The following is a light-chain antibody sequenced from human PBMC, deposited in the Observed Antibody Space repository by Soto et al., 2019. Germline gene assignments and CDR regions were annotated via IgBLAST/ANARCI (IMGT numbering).Light chain of an antibody. V-gene: IGLV2-14*01. Sequence: QSVLTQPASVSGSLGQSITISCTGTSSDVGGYNYVSWYQQHPGKAPKLMIYDVSNRPSGVSNRFSGSKSGNTASLTISGLQAEDEADYYCSSYTSSIAYVFGTGTKVTVL. CDR2: DVS. CDR1: SSDVGGYNY. CDR3: SSYTSSIAYV. J-gene: IGLJ1*01.